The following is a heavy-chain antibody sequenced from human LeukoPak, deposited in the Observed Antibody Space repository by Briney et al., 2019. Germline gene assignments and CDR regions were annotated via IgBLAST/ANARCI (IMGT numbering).Heavy chain of an antibody. V-gene: IGHV3-21*01. Sequence: GGSLRLSCAASGFTFSTYAISWVRQAPGKGLEWVSCISSTSNYIFYADSVRGRFTISRDNAKNSLYLQMDSLRAEDTAVYYCATYSSLNRREFQYWGQGTLLSVSS. CDR2: ISSTSNYI. D-gene: IGHD3-22*01. CDR3: ATYSSLNRREFQY. CDR1: GFTFSTYA. J-gene: IGHJ1*01.